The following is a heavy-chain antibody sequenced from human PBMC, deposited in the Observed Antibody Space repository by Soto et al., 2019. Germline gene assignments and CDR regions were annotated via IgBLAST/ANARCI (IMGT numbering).Heavy chain of an antibody. CDR3: ARLSISDSRGFHFDY. V-gene: IGHV5-51*01. CDR1: GYSFTSYW. D-gene: IGHD3-22*01. Sequence: PGEALKISCKGSGYSFTSYWIGWVRQMPGKGLEWMGIIYPGDSDTRYSPSFQGQVTISADKSISTAYLQWSSLKASDTAMYYCARLSISDSRGFHFDYWGQGTLVTVSS. CDR2: IYPGDSDT. J-gene: IGHJ4*02.